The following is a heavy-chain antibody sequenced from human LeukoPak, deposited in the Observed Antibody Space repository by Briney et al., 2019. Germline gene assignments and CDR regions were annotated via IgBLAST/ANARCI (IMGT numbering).Heavy chain of an antibody. D-gene: IGHD1-26*01. CDR3: ARGAILGGYNLIDD. V-gene: IGHV3-30*04. Sequence: GGSLRLSCAASGFTFGTYAMHWVRQAPGKGLQWVAVILSDGSIQNTADSVRGRFIISRDNSKNTLFLQMNRLRTEDTAVYYCARGAILGGYNLIDDWGQGTLVTVSS. J-gene: IGHJ4*02. CDR2: ILSDGSIQ. CDR1: GFTFGTYA.